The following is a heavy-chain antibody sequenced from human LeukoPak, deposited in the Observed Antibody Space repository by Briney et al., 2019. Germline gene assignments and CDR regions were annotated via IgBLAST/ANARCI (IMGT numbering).Heavy chain of an antibody. V-gene: IGHV3-30-3*01. D-gene: IGHD3-22*01. CDR3: ARDRYYYDSSGYYYVGYFDY. Sequence: GGSLRLSCAASGFTFSSYAMHWVRQAPGKGLGWVAVISYDGSNKYYADSVKGRFTISRDNSKNTLYLQMNSLRAEDTAVYYCARDRYYYDSSGYYYVGYFDYWGQGTLVTVSS. CDR2: ISYDGSNK. CDR1: GFTFSSYA. J-gene: IGHJ4*02.